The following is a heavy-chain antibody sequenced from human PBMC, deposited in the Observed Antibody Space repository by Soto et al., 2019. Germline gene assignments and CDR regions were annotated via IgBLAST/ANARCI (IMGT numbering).Heavy chain of an antibody. CDR1: GYTFTSYG. Sequence: ASVKVSCKASGYTFTSYGISWVRQAPGQGLEWMGWISAYNGNTNYAQKLQGRVTMTTDTSTSTAYMELRSLRSDDTAVYYCARGRGREARRKQQPELANYFDYWGQGTLVTVSS. D-gene: IGHD6-13*01. V-gene: IGHV1-18*04. CDR2: ISAYNGNT. CDR3: ARGRGREARRKQQPELANYFDY. J-gene: IGHJ4*02.